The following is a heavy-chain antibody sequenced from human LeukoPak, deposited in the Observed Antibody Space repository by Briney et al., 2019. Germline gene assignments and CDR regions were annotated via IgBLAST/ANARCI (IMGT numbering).Heavy chain of an antibody. Sequence: GESLRISRKGSGYSFTSYWISWVRQMPGKGLEWMGRIDPSDSYTNYSPSFQGHVTISADKSISTAYLQWSSLKASDTAMYYCARRCSSSSCPFEYWGQGTLVTVSS. CDR2: IDPSDSYT. V-gene: IGHV5-10-1*01. D-gene: IGHD2-2*01. CDR3: ARRCSSSSCPFEY. J-gene: IGHJ4*02. CDR1: GYSFTSYW.